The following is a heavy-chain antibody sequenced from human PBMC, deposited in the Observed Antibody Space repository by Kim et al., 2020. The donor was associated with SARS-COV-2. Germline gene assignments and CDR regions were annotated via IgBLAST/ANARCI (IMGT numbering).Heavy chain of an antibody. D-gene: IGHD5-12*01. Sequence: SLKSRVTISVDTSKNQFSLKLSSVTAADTAVYYCARKKVATTGYYYGMDVWGQGTTVTVSS. V-gene: IGHV4-59*01. CDR3: ARKKVATTGYYYGMDV. J-gene: IGHJ6*02.